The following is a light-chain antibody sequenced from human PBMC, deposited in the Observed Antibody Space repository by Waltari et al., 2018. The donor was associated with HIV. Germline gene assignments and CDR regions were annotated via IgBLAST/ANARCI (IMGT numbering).Light chain of an antibody. Sequence: QSALSQPPSVSGSPGQSVTISCTGNSSDVGNYNRVSWYQQPPGSAPKLMIYEASNRRTGCPRRFSGSKSGNTASLSISGLQAEDEADYYCSSYTSSNTFVVFGGGTKLTVL. V-gene: IGLV2-18*02. CDR2: EAS. CDR3: SSYTSSNTFVV. J-gene: IGLJ2*01. CDR1: SSDVGNYNR.